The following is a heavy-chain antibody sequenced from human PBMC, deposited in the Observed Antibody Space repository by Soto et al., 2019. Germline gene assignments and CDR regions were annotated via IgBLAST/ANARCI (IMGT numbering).Heavy chain of an antibody. CDR2: ISSSSSYT. J-gene: IGHJ5*02. CDR1: GFTFSDYY. V-gene: IGHV3-11*05. CDR3: ARDPANWNDTSWFDP. Sequence: QVQLVESGGGLVKPGGSLRLSCAASGFTFSDYYMSWIRQAPGKGLEWVSYISSSSSYTNYADSVKGRFTISRDNAKNSLYLQMNSLRAEDTAVYYCARDPANWNDTSWFDPWGQGTLVTVSS. D-gene: IGHD1-1*01.